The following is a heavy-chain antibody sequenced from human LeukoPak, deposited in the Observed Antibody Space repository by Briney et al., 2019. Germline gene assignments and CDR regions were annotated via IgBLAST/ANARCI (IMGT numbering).Heavy chain of an antibody. Sequence: KPSETLSLTCTVSGGSISSYYWSWIRQPPGKGLEWIGYIYYSGSTNYNPSLKSRVTISVDTSKNQFSLKLSSVTAADTAVYYCARLVVAGDTNWFDPWGQGTLVTVSS. CDR3: ARLVVAGDTNWFDP. D-gene: IGHD6-19*01. CDR2: IYYSGST. V-gene: IGHV4-59*08. J-gene: IGHJ5*02. CDR1: GGSISSYY.